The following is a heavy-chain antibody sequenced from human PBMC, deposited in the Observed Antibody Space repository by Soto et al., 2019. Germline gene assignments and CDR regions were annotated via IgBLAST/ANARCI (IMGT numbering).Heavy chain of an antibody. D-gene: IGHD4-17*01. CDR3: ARVRNGDWYFDY. V-gene: IGHV3-74*01. Sequence: EVQLVESGGGLVQPGGSLRLSCAASGFTFSSYWMHWVRQAPGKGLVWVSRINSDGSTTSYADSVKGRFTISRDNAKNTLYLQMNSVRAEDTAVYYCARVRNGDWYFDYWGQGTLVTISS. CDR2: INSDGSTT. CDR1: GFTFSSYW. J-gene: IGHJ4*02.